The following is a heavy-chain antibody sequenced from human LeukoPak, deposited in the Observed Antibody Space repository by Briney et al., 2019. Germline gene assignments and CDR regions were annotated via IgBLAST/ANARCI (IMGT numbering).Heavy chain of an antibody. CDR1: GYTFTSYW. Sequence: GESLKISCKGSGYTFTSYWIAWVRQMPVTGLEWMGIIYPAESDTRYSPSFQGQVTTSADKSISTAYLQWSSLKASDSAVYYCARNPTGWYLDYWGQGTLVTVSS. D-gene: IGHD3-9*01. CDR3: ARNPTGWYLDY. J-gene: IGHJ4*02. CDR2: IYPAESDT. V-gene: IGHV5-51*01.